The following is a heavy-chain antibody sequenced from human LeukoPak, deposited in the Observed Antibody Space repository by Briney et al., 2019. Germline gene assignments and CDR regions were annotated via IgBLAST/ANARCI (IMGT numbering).Heavy chain of an antibody. CDR3: ARHFAGHTRNFDY. D-gene: IGHD3-3*02. J-gene: IGHJ4*02. CDR2: ISYSGST. V-gene: IGHV4-59*01. Sequence: PSETLSLTCTVSGGSINSYYWSWIRQPPGKGLEGIGYISYSGSTDSNPSLKSRVTISLDTSKNQFSPKLTSVTAADTAVYYCARHFAGHTRNFDYWGQGTLVTASS. CDR1: GGSINSYY.